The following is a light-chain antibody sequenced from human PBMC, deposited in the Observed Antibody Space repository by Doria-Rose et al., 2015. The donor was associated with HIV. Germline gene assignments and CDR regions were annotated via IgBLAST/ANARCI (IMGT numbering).Light chain of an antibody. Sequence: VTITCRASQSISTWLAWYQQIPGKAPKLLIYEASSLGSGVPSRFSGSGSGTEFTLTINSLQPDDFATYYCQQYNSYWTFGQGTKVEIK. J-gene: IGKJ1*01. CDR3: QQYNSYWT. V-gene: IGKV1-5*03. CDR1: QSISTW. CDR2: EAS.